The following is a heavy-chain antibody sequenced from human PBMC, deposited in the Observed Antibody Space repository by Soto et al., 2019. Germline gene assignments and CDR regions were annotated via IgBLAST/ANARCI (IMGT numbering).Heavy chain of an antibody. V-gene: IGHV1-69*13. CDR3: ARGGRFLEWLLLV. CDR2: IIPIFGTA. Sequence: SVKVSCKASGGTFSSYAISWVRQAPGQGLEWMGGIIPIFGTANYAQKFQGRVTITADESTSTAYMELSSLRSEDTAVYYCARGGRFLEWLLLVWGQGTTVTVSS. D-gene: IGHD3-3*01. CDR1: GGTFSSYA. J-gene: IGHJ6*02.